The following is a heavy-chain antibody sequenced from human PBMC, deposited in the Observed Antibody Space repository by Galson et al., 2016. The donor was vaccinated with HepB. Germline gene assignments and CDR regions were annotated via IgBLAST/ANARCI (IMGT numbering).Heavy chain of an antibody. V-gene: IGHV3-23*01. CDR3: AKGAPYYYDSSGYYGPGDF. CDR2: ISGRGGGT. J-gene: IGHJ4*02. CDR1: GFTFSDYA. D-gene: IGHD3-22*01. Sequence: SLRLSCAASGFTFSDYALNWVRQAPGKGLEWVSTISGRGGGTYYADSVKGRFTISRDNSKNTLFLQMNSLGAEDTARYYCAKGAPYYYDSSGYYGPGDFWGQGTQVTVSS.